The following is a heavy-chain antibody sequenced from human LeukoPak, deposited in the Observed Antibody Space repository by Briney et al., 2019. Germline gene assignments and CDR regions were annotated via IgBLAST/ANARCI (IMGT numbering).Heavy chain of an antibody. J-gene: IGHJ4*02. D-gene: IGHD1-26*01. CDR3: ARDGTSIVGSLDY. Sequence: GGSLRLSCAASGFTFRDYWMNWVRQAPGKGLEWVASIKQDGSEKYYVDSVKGRFTISRDNAKNSLYLQMNSLRAEDTAVYYCARDGTSIVGSLDYWGQGTLVTVSA. CDR1: GFTFRDYW. CDR2: IKQDGSEK. V-gene: IGHV3-7*05.